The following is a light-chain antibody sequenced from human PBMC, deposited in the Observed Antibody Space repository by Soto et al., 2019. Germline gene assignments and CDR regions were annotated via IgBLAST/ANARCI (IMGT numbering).Light chain of an antibody. V-gene: IGKV3-15*01. Sequence: ETELTQSPATLSVSPGERATISCRARQSAYNSLAWYQERPGQAPSLLIYGASTRATGIPARCSGSRSGTEFTLTISLLQAEDSPIYYCQQYNNWPTFGQWTKVDIK. CDR1: QSAYNS. CDR3: QQYNNWPT. CDR2: GAS. J-gene: IGKJ1*01.